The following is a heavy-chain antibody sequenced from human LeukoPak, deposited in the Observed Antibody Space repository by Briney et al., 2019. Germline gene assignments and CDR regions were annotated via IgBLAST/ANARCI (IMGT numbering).Heavy chain of an antibody. CDR2: ISSRSTFI. CDR1: GFIFSDYS. Sequence: GGSLRLSCAASGFIFSDYSINWVRQAPGKGLEGISYISSRSTFIYYADSVKGRFTVSRDNVNNLVYLQMSSLRAEDTAVYYCARSKFNWGQGTLVTVSS. J-gene: IGHJ4*02. V-gene: IGHV3-48*01. CDR3: ARSKFN.